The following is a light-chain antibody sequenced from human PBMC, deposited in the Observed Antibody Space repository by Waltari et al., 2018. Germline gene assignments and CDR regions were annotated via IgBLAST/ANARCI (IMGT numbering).Light chain of an antibody. J-gene: IGKJ4*01. CDR2: GAS. CDR3: QQYGTSPLT. Sequence: EIVLTQSLGTLSLSPGERAILSCRASQTVVSDYLAWYQQKHGQAPRLLIYGASTRATGTPDRFRGSGSGTDFTLTISRLEPEDFAVYHCQQYGTSPLTFGGGTKVEI. V-gene: IGKV3-20*01. CDR1: QTVVSDY.